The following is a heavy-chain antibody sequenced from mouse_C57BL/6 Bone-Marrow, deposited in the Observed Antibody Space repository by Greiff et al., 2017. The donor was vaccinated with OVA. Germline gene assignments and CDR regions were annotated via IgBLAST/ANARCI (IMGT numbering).Heavy chain of an antibody. V-gene: IGHV5-4*03. D-gene: IGHD2-4*01. CDR3: ARGNDYDGYWYFDV. CDR2: ISDGGSYT. Sequence: EVNVVESGGGLVKPGGSLKLSCAASGFTFSSYAMSWVRQTPEKRLEWVATISDGGSYTYYPDNVKGRFTISRDNAKNNLYLQMSHLKSEDTAMYYCARGNDYDGYWYFDVWGTGTTVTVSS. J-gene: IGHJ1*03. CDR1: GFTFSSYA.